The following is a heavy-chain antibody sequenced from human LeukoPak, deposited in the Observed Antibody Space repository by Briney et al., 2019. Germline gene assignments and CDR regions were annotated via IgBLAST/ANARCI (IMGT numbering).Heavy chain of an antibody. V-gene: IGHV4-59*11. Sequence: SETLSFTCTVGGGSLSGHYWGWIRQPPGKGLELVGHIYYTGTTFYNPSLNSRITITLDTSRNQFSLRLTSVIAADTAVYYCARFSWGCSTASCYLTNWGQGTLVTVSS. J-gene: IGHJ4*02. CDR2: IYYTGTT. CDR1: GGSLSGHY. D-gene: IGHD2-2*01. CDR3: ARFSWGCSTASCYLTN.